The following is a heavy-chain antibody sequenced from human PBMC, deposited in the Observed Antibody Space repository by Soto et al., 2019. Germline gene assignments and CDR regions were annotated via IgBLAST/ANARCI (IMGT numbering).Heavy chain of an antibody. Sequence: QVQLVQSGAEVKKPGASVKVSCKASGYTFTSYDINWVRQATGQGLEWMGWMNPNSGNTGYAQKCQGRVTMTRNTSISTAYMELSSLRSEDTAVYYCARGGIAVAGNHYYYGMDVWGQGTTVTVSS. CDR2: MNPNSGNT. CDR3: ARGGIAVAGNHYYYGMDV. V-gene: IGHV1-8*01. CDR1: GYTFTSYD. D-gene: IGHD6-19*01. J-gene: IGHJ6*02.